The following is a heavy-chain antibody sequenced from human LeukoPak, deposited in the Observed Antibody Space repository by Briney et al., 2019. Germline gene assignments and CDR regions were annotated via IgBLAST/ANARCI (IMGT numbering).Heavy chain of an antibody. V-gene: IGHV4-59*01. Sequence: KASETLSLTCTVSGGSISSYYWSWIRQPPEKGLEWIGYIYYSGSTNYNPSLKSRVTISVDTSKNQFSLKLSSVTAADTAVYYCARDNGGSGGMDVWGQGTTVTVSS. J-gene: IGHJ6*02. D-gene: IGHD3-10*01. CDR1: GGSISSYY. CDR3: ARDNGGSGGMDV. CDR2: IYYSGST.